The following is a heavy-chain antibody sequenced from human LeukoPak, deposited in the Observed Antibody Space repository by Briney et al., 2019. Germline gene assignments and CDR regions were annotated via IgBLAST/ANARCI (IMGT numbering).Heavy chain of an antibody. CDR2: ISSTSSYI. Sequence: PGGSLRLSCAASGFLFSSYSVIWVRQAPGKGLEWVSSISSTSSYIFYADPLKGRFTISRDNAKNSLYLQMNSLRAEDTAVYYCARFGGGSCSGSSCYDYYVDVWGKGTTVTVSS. D-gene: IGHD2-2*01. CDR1: GFLFSSYS. CDR3: ARFGGGSCSGSSCYDYYVDV. V-gene: IGHV3-21*01. J-gene: IGHJ6*03.